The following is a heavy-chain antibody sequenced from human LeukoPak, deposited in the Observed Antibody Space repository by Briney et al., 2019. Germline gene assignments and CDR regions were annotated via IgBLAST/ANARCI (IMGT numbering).Heavy chain of an antibody. CDR2: INHSGST. Sequence: PPETLSPTCAVYGGSFSGYYWSWIRQPPGKGLEWIGEINHSGSTNYNPSLKSRVTISVDTSKNQFSLKLSSVTAADTAVYYCARGVQQQLGRYYYYYYMDVWGKGTTVTVSS. CDR3: ARGVQQQLGRYYYYYYMDV. CDR1: GGSFSGYY. J-gene: IGHJ6*03. V-gene: IGHV4-34*01. D-gene: IGHD6-13*01.